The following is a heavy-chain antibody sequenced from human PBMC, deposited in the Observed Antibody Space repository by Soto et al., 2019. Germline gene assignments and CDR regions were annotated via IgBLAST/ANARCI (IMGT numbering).Heavy chain of an antibody. CDR1: GFSFISHA. V-gene: IGHV3-23*01. D-gene: IGHD2-15*01. CDR2: ISSSGGST. Sequence: EVQLLESGGGLVQPGGSLRLSCAASGFSFISHAMSWVRQAPGKGLEWVSGISSSGGSTYYADSVKGRFTISRDNPKNTLDLQMNSLGGEDPAVYYCANWGYCSGGSFYHDYWGQGTLVTVSS. CDR3: ANWGYCSGGSFYHDY. J-gene: IGHJ4*02.